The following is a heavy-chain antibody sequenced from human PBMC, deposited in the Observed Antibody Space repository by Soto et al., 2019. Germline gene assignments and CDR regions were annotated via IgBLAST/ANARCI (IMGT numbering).Heavy chain of an antibody. CDR3: GRDDPVTRTIHY. V-gene: IGHV4-34*12. J-gene: IGHJ4*02. Sequence: QVQLQQWGAGLLKPSETLSLTCAVYGESFSGYQWSWIRQPPGQGLEWIGGIINSGTTNYNPSLKSRVTMSVDTSKNQFSLNRNSVTAADTAVYYCGRDDPVTRTIHYWGQGTLVTVSS. CDR2: IINSGTT. D-gene: IGHD4-17*01. CDR1: GESFSGYQ.